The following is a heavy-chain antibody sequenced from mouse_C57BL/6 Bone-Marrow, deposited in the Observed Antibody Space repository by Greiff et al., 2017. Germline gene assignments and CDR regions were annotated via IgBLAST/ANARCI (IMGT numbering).Heavy chain of an antibody. CDR1: GYTFTSYG. J-gene: IGHJ2*01. Sequence: QVQLQQSGAELARPGASVKLSCKASGYTFTSYGISWVKQRTGQGLEWIGEIYPRSGNTYYNEKFKGKATLTADKSSSTAYMELRSLTSEDSAVYYFASCGSSYDYWGQGTTLTVSS. D-gene: IGHD1-1*01. CDR2: IYPRSGNT. V-gene: IGHV1-81*01. CDR3: ASCGSSYDY.